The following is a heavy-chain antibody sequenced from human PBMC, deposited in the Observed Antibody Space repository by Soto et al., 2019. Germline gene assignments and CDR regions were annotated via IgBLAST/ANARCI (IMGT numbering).Heavy chain of an antibody. J-gene: IGHJ3*02. Sequence: EVQLVESGGGLVQPGGSLRLSCAASGFSLRTYWMSWVRQAPGQGLEWVANIRQDGSDTYYVDSVRGRFIISRDNAKNSLLLQMRILGVEDTAVYYCARDRWTVVGPAAGTFDIWGQGATVTVSS. CDR2: IRQDGSDT. CDR3: ARDRWTVVGPAAGTFDI. D-gene: IGHD2-2*01. V-gene: IGHV3-7*01. CDR1: GFSLRTYW.